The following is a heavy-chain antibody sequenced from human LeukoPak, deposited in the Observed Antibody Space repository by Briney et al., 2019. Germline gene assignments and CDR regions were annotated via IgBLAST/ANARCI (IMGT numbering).Heavy chain of an antibody. CDR2: INHSGST. Sequence: SETPSLTCAVYGGSFSGYYWSWIRQPPGKGLEWIGEINHSGSTNYNPSLKSRVTISVDTSKNQFSLKLSSVTAADTAVYYCARAPNYYDSSGYWRLIYYFDYWGQGTLVTVSS. D-gene: IGHD3-22*01. CDR3: ARAPNYYDSSGYWRLIYYFDY. V-gene: IGHV4-34*01. J-gene: IGHJ4*02. CDR1: GGSFSGYY.